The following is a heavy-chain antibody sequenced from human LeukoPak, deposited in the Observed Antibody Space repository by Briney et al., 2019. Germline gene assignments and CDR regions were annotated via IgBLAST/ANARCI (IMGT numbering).Heavy chain of an antibody. CDR3: ARDKEGPLDY. V-gene: IGHV3-53*01. CDR2: IYSGGST. CDR1: GFTVSSNY. J-gene: IGHJ4*02. Sequence: GGSLRLTCAASGFTVSSNYISWVRRAPGKGLEWVSVIYSGGSTYYADSVKGRFTISRDNSKNTLYLQMNSLRAEDTAVYYCARDKEGPLDYWGQGTLVTVSS.